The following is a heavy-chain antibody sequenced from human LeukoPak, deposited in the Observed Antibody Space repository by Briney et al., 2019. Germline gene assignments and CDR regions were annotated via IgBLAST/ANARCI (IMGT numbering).Heavy chain of an antibody. D-gene: IGHD1-26*01. J-gene: IGHJ3*02. CDR3: AKGGSRDDAFDI. V-gene: IGHV3-30*02. CDR1: GFTFSSYG. CDR2: IRYDGSNK. Sequence: GGSLRLSCAASGFTFSSYGMHWVRQAPGKGLEWVAFIRYDGSNKYYAHSVKGRFTISRDNSKNTLYLQMNSLRAEDTAVYYCAKGGSRDDAFDIWGQGTMVTVSS.